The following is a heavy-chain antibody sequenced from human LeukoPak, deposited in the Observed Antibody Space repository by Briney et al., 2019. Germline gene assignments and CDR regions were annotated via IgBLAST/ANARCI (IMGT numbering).Heavy chain of an antibody. D-gene: IGHD3-10*01. V-gene: IGHV3-23*01. J-gene: IGHJ4*02. CDR3: AKGEGAMVRGIVDY. CDR2: ISGIGGST. Sequence: PGVSLRLSCAASGFTFSFYAMYWVRQAPGKGLEWVSAISGIGGSTSYADSVNGRFTISRDNSKNTLYMQMNSPRAEDTAVYYCAKGEGAMVRGIVDYWGPGTLVTVSS. CDR1: GFTFSFYA.